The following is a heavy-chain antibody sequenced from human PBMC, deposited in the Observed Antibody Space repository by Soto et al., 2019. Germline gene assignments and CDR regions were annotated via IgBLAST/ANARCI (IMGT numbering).Heavy chain of an antibody. Sequence: QLRVQESGPGLVKTSETLSLTCTVSGDSISSHPYYWGWIRQPPGKGLAWIGSVLHSGSAYYNPSLKSRAPMTVEMSNNRFSLTLSSVTAADTAVYYWAMPTGAYNYRNSGYFFWGQGALVTVSS. V-gene: IGHV4-39*02. D-gene: IGHD5-12*01. CDR2: VLHSGSA. J-gene: IGHJ4*02. CDR3: AMPTGAYNYRNSGYFF. CDR1: GDSISSHPYY.